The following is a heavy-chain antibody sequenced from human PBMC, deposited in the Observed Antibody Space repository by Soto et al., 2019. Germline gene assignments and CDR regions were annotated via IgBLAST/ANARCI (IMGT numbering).Heavy chain of an antibody. V-gene: IGHV3-30*18. CDR1: GFTFSSSG. Sequence: QVQLVESGGGVVQPGRSLRLSCAASGFTFSSSGMQWVRQAPGKGLEWVAVTSYDGSSGYYADSVRGRFTISRDNSKNPLYLQMNSLRAEDTAVYYCAKSPPAVAGYFDYWGQGTLVTVSS. J-gene: IGHJ4*02. CDR2: TSYDGSSG. D-gene: IGHD6-19*01. CDR3: AKSPPAVAGYFDY.